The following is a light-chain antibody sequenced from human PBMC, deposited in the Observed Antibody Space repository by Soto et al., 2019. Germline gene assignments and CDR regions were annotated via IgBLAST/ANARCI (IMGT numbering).Light chain of an antibody. V-gene: IGKV3D-15*01. CDR1: QSVDND. J-gene: IGKJ1*01. CDR3: QHYNNWPPET. CDR2: DAS. Sequence: EIVMTQSPATLSVSPGERATLSCRASQSVDNDLAWYQQKPGQPPRLLIYDASTRATGIPARFSGSQSGTEFTLTISSLQSEDFAVYYCQHYNNWPPETFGQGTKVDIK.